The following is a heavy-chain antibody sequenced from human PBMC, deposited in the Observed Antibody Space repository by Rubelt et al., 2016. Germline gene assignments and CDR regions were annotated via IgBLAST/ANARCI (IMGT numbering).Heavy chain of an antibody. CDR2: IWYDGSNK. J-gene: IGHJ4*02. Sequence: HWVRQAPGKGLEWVAVIWYDGSNKYYADSVKGRFTISRDNSKNTLYLQMNSLRAEDTAVYYCVRDSSGSHFDYWGQGTLVTVSS. V-gene: IGHV3-33*01. D-gene: IGHD1-26*01. CDR3: VRDSSGSHFDY.